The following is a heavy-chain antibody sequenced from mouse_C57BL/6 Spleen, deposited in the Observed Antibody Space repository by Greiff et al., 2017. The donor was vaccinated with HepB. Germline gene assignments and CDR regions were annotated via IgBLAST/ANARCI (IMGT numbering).Heavy chain of an antibody. Sequence: EVQGVESGGGLVKPGGSLKLSCAASGFTFSSYAMSWVRQTPEKRLEWVATISDGGSYTYYPDNVKGRFTISRDNAKNNLYLQMSHLKSEDTAMYYCARDRDRYFDDWGQGTTLTVSS. J-gene: IGHJ2*01. V-gene: IGHV5-4*01. CDR1: GFTFSSYA. CDR3: ARDRDRYFDD. D-gene: IGHD3-1*01. CDR2: ISDGGSYT.